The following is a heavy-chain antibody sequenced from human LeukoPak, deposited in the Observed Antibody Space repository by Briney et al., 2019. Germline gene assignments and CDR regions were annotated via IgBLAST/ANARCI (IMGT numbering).Heavy chain of an antibody. CDR3: ARENPVDTAIDY. V-gene: IGHV4-59*01. J-gene: IGHJ4*02. D-gene: IGHD5-18*01. CDR1: GGSISSYY. Sequence: SETLSLTCTVSGGSISSYYWSWIRQPPGKGLESIGYIYYSGSTNYNPSLKSRVTISVDTSKNQFSLKLSSVTAADTAVYYCARENPVDTAIDYWGQGTLVTVSS. CDR2: IYYSGST.